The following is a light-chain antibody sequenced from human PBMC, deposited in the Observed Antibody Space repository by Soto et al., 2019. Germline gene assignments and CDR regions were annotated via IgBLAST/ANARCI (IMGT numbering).Light chain of an antibody. J-gene: IGKJ4*01. CDR3: QQYGNPPAT. Sequence: EIVLTQSPGTLSLSPGERATLSCRASQNVYNNYLAWYQQKPGQTPRLLIYGASSRATGFPDRFSGSGSGTDFSLTISRLEPEDFAMYYCQQYGNPPATFGGGTKVEV. V-gene: IGKV3-20*01. CDR1: QNVYNNY. CDR2: GAS.